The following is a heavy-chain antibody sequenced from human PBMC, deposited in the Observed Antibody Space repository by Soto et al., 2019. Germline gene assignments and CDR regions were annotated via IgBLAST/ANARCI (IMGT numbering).Heavy chain of an antibody. CDR3: ARVSILEWLFGY. D-gene: IGHD3-3*01. CDR2: ISYDGSNK. Sequence: QVQLVESGGGVVQPGRSLRLSCAASGFTFSSYAMHWVRQAPGKGLEWVAVISYDGSNKYYADSVKGRFTISRDNSKNTLYLQMNSLRAEDTAVYYCARVSILEWLFGYWGQGTLVTVSS. J-gene: IGHJ4*02. V-gene: IGHV3-30-3*01. CDR1: GFTFSSYA.